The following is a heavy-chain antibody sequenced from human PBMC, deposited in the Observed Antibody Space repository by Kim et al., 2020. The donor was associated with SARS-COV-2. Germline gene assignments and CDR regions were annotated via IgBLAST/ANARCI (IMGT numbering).Heavy chain of an antibody. CDR1: GFNFNIYS. D-gene: IGHD1-26*01. V-gene: IGHV3-48*02. J-gene: IGHJ4*02. Sequence: GGSLRLSCAASGFNFNIYSMNWVRQAPGKGLEWISYLTGNSKIIFHADSVKGRFTISRDNGKNTLYLQMNSLRDDDTAVYYCARLTEGAGDYWGQGTLVTVSS. CDR2: LTGNSKII. CDR3: ARLTEGAGDY.